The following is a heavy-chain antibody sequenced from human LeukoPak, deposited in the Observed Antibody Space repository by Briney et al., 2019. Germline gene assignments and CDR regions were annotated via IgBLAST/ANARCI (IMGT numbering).Heavy chain of an antibody. CDR1: GYTFSGTGWY. CDR3: ARDGPAQMVDLDY. CDR2: IHPNNGDT. V-gene: IGHV1-2*02. Sequence: ASVKVSCKASGYTFSGTGWYLYWLRQAPGQGLECMGWIHPNNGDTAYAQKFEGRIAMTRDTSISTAYMELRRLRPDDTAVYFCARDGPAQMVDLDYWGQGTLVTVSS. J-gene: IGHJ4*02. D-gene: IGHD3-10*01.